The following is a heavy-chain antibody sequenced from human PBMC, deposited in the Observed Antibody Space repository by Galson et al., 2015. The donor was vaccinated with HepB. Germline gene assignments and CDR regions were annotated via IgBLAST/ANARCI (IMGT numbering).Heavy chain of an antibody. CDR1: GYTFTTYY. CDR3: ARHGTMGSLAAAGDFDY. D-gene: IGHD6-13*01. J-gene: IGHJ4*02. V-gene: IGHV5-10-1*01. Sequence: QSGAEVKKPGESLRISCKGSGYTFTTYYISWVRQMPGKGLEWMGRIDPSDSYTNYSPSFQGHVTISSDTSVSTAYLQWSSLKASDTAMYYCARHGTMGSLAAAGDFDYWGRGTLVTVSS. CDR2: IDPSDSYT.